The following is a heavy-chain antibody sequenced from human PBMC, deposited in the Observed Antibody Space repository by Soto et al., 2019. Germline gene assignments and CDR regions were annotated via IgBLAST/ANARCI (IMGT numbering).Heavy chain of an antibody. CDR3: ARGERGLDYYDSSGYPRDDAFDI. CDR1: GGTFSSYA. V-gene: IGHV1-69*12. Sequence: QVQLVQSGAEVKKPGSSVKVSCKASGGTFSSYAISWVRQAPGQGLEWMGGIIPIFGTANYAQKFQGRVTITAEESTSTADMELRSLRSEDTAVYYCARGERGLDYYDSSGYPRDDAFDIWGQGTMVTVSS. D-gene: IGHD3-22*01. J-gene: IGHJ3*02. CDR2: IIPIFGTA.